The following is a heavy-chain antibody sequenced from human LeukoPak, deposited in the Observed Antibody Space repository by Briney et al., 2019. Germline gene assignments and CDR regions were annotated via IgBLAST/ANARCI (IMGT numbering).Heavy chain of an antibody. J-gene: IGHJ5*02. D-gene: IGHD3-16*01. CDR2: INTDSGGT. CDR1: GYTFTSYD. CDR3: ARDLYGVDP. Sequence: ASVKVSCKASGYTFTSYDISWVRQAPGQGLEWMGWINTDSGGTNYAQKFQGRVTLTRDTSITTAYMELSRLRSDDTAVYYCARDLYGVDPWGQGTLVTVSS. V-gene: IGHV1-2*02.